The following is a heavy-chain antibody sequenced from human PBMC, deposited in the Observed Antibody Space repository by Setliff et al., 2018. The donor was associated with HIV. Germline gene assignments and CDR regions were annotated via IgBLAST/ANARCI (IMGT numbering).Heavy chain of an antibody. CDR2: ISGYNGQT. CDR1: GYTFTGFY. V-gene: IGHV1-18*04. CDR3: ARARYGGFDH. J-gene: IGHJ4*02. D-gene: IGHD3-16*01. Sequence: ASVKVSCKASGYTFTGFYMHWVRQAPGQGLEWMGWISGYNGQTKDAQKFQGRLIMTTDTATSTSYMEMRSLRSDDTAIYYCARARYGGFDHWGQGSLVTVSS.